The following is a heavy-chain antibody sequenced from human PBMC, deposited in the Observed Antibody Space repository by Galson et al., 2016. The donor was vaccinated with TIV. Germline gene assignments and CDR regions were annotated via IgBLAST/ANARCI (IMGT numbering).Heavy chain of an antibody. CDR3: ARGRNYYENGAYWD. CDR1: GVTFNSYA. CDR2: ITAIFRTA. Sequence: SVKVSCKASGVTFNSYAISWVRQAPGQGLEWMGGITAIFRTANYAQKFQGRVTITADESTSTAYMDLSSLRSEDTAVYYCARGRNYYENGAYWDWGQGTLVTVSS. D-gene: IGHD3-22*01. J-gene: IGHJ4*02. V-gene: IGHV1-69*13.